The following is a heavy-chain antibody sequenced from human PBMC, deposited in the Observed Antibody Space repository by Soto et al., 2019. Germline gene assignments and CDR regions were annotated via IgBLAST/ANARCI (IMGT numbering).Heavy chain of an antibody. J-gene: IGHJ5*02. V-gene: IGHV1-69*06. CDR2: IIPIFGTA. CDR1: GGTFSSYA. Sequence: ASVQVSCKASGGTFSSYAISWVRQAPGQGLEWMGGIIPIFGTANYAQKFQGRVTITADKSTSTAYMELSSLRSEDTAVYYCARDCLVEAATPGWFDPWGQGNLVTVYS. CDR3: ARDCLVEAATPGWFDP. D-gene: IGHD2-15*01.